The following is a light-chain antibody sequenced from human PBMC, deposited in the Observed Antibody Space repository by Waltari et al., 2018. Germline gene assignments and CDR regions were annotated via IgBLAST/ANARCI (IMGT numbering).Light chain of an antibody. CDR2: DAS. Sequence: EIVLTQSPATLSLSPGERATLSCRASQSVGSYLAWYQHRPGQAPSLLIYDASTRATGIPARLSGSGSGTDFTLTISSLEPEDFAVYYCQQRTNWPSLTFGGGTKVEIK. CDR3: QQRTNWPSLT. J-gene: IGKJ4*01. CDR1: QSVGSY. V-gene: IGKV3-11*01.